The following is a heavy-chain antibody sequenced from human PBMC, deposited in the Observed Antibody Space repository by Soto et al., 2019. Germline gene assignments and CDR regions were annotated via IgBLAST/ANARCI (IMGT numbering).Heavy chain of an antibody. J-gene: IGHJ4*02. CDR3: ARHLSVTYYFDY. CDR1: GGSISSSSYY. V-gene: IGHV4-39*01. D-gene: IGHD2-21*02. CDR2: TYCSGST. Sequence: PSETLSLTCTVSGGSISSSSYYWDWIRQPPGKGLEWIATTYCSGSTYYNPSLKSRVTTSVDTAKNQFSLKLSSVTAADTAVYYCARHLSVTYYFDYWGQGTLVTVSS.